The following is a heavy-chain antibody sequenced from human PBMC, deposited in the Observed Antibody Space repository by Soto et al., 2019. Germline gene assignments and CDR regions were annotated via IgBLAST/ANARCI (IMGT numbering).Heavy chain of an antibody. J-gene: IGHJ4*02. CDR3: ARGSMTMIVSD. V-gene: IGHV4-59*01. D-gene: IGHD3-22*01. Sequence: SETLSLTCTVSGGSISSYYCSWIRQPPGKGLEWIGYIYYSGSTNYNPSLKSRVTISVDTSKNQFSLKLSSVTAADTAVYYCARGSMTMIVSDWGQGTLVTVSS. CDR1: GGSISSYY. CDR2: IYYSGST.